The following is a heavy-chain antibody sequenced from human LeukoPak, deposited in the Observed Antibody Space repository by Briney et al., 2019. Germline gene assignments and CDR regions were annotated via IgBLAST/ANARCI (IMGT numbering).Heavy chain of an antibody. CDR3: ARAYYDYVWGSYRLMAFDI. CDR1: GYTFTSYD. V-gene: IGHV1-8*03. CDR2: MNPNSSNT. J-gene: IGHJ3*02. D-gene: IGHD3-16*02. Sequence: ATVKVSCKASGYTFTSYDINWVRQATGQGLEWVGWMNPNSSNTGYAQKFQGRVTITRSTSISTAYMELSSLRSEDTAVYYCARAYYDYVWGSYRLMAFDIWGQGTMVTASS.